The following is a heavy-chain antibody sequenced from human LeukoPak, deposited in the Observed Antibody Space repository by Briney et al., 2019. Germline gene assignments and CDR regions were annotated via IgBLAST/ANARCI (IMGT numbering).Heavy chain of an antibody. J-gene: IGHJ4*02. CDR2: MNPHSGNT. Sequence: ASVKVSCKASGHTFTGYYMHWVRQAPGQGLEWMGWMNPHSGNTGYPQKFQGRVTMTRNTSIRTAYMELNSLRSEDTAVYYCARGFDRLAIFDYWGQGTLLTVSS. D-gene: IGHD6-19*01. CDR1: GHTFTGYY. CDR3: ARGFDRLAIFDY. V-gene: IGHV1-8*02.